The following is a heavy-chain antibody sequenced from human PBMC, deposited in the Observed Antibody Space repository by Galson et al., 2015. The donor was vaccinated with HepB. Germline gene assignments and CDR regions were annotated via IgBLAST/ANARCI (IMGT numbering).Heavy chain of an antibody. CDR1: GFTFSPYV. CDR3: ARPRSAWYDFDF. J-gene: IGHJ4*02. D-gene: IGHD6-19*01. Sequence: SLRLSCAASGFTFSPYVMSWVRQAPGKGLEWVSGLTGSSNAAHYADSVKGRFTISRDNSKNTLFLQMNSVRAEDTAVYYCARPRSAWYDFDFWGQGTLVTVSS. V-gene: IGHV3-23*01. CDR2: LTGSSNAA.